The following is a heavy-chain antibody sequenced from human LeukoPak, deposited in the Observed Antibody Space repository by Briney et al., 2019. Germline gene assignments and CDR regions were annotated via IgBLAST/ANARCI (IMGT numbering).Heavy chain of an antibody. J-gene: IGHJ5*02. V-gene: IGHV4-38-2*01. Sequence: PSETLSLTCAVSGYSISSGYHWGWVRQPPGKGPVWIGSMFHGGNTYCNPSLKSRVTMSIDTSMNQLSLNLTSVTAADTAVYFCARTLYCSGATCFSPELPDTWGQGTLVTVSS. CDR3: ARTLYCSGATCFSPELPDT. D-gene: IGHD2-15*01. CDR1: GYSISSGYH. CDR2: MFHGGNT.